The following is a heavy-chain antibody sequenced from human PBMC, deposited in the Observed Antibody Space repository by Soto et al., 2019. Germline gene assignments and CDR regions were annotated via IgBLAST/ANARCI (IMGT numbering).Heavy chain of an antibody. CDR3: AREPQWLRRFDY. CDR1: GFTFNSYT. CDR2: ISYDGSNK. D-gene: IGHD5-12*01. J-gene: IGHJ4*02. V-gene: IGHV3-30-3*01. Sequence: QVQLVESGGGVVQPGGSLRLSCAASGFTFNSYTMHWVRQAPGKGLEWVAVISYDGSNKYYADSVKGRFTISRDNSKNTLDVQMNSLRVEDTAVYYCAREPQWLRRFDYWGQGTLVPVSS.